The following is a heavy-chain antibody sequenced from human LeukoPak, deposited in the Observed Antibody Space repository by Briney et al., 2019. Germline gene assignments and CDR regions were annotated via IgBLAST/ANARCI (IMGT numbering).Heavy chain of an antibody. Sequence: GGSLRLSCAASGFTFSDYYMSWVRQAPGKGLEWVSSISRSGGSTHYADSEKGRFTISRDNSKNMLSLQMNSLRAEDTAVYYCAKGMGYASGSSYSYYYYMDVWGKGTTVTISS. CDR1: GFTFSDYY. V-gene: IGHV3-23*01. J-gene: IGHJ6*03. D-gene: IGHD3-10*01. CDR2: ISRSGGST. CDR3: AKGMGYASGSSYSYYYYMDV.